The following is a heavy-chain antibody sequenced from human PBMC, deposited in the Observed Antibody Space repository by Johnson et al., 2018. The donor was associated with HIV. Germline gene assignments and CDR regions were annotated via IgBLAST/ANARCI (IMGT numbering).Heavy chain of an antibody. V-gene: IGHV3-7*01. CDR2: IKQAGSEK. CDR1: GFTFSSYW. CDR3: AKVLYSSSSDAFDI. J-gene: IGHJ3*02. D-gene: IGHD6-6*01. Sequence: VQLVESGGGLVQPGGSLRLSCAASGFTFSSYWMSWVRQAPGQGLEWVANIKQAGSEKYYADAVKGRFTISRDNSKNTLYLQMNSLRAEDTAVYYCAKVLYSSSSDAFDIWGQGTMVTVSS.